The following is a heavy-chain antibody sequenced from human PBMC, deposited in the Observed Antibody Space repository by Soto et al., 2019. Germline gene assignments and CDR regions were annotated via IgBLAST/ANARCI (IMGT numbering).Heavy chain of an antibody. D-gene: IGHD6-19*01. CDR2: FDPEDGET. Sequence: ASVKVSCTVSGYTLTELSIHWVRQAPGKGLEWMGGFDPEDGETIYAQKFQGRVTMPEDTSTDTAYMELSSLRSEDTAVYYCATFRIAVAGTFDRWGQGTLVTVS. CDR3: ATFRIAVAGTFDR. CDR1: GYTLTELS. V-gene: IGHV1-24*01. J-gene: IGHJ4*02.